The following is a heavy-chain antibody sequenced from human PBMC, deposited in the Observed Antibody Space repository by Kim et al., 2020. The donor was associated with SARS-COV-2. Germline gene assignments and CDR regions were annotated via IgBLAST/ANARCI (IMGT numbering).Heavy chain of an antibody. CDR2: INHSGST. Sequence: SETLSLTCAVYGGSFSGYYWSWIRQPPGKGLEWIGEINHSGSTNYNPSLKSRVTISVDTFKNQFSLKLSSVTAADTAVYYCHVTYDILTGPFDYWGQGTLVTVSS. D-gene: IGHD3-9*01. CDR1: GGSFSGYY. J-gene: IGHJ4*02. CDR3: HVTYDILTGPFDY. V-gene: IGHV4-34*01.